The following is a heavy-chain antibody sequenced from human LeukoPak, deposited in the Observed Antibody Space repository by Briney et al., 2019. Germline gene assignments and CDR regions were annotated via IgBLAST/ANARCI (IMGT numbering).Heavy chain of an antibody. CDR1: ALTFSSYA. D-gene: IGHD4-17*01. CDR3: AKRYVPDDYGIYYYYAMDV. CDR2: IRGGTT. V-gene: IGHV3-23*01. Sequence: GASLRLSCAASALTFSSYAMSWDRHAPGNGLEWISTIRGGTTYYADSVKGRFTIARDNSRNTLYLQMNSLRAEDTAVYCCAKRYVPDDYGIYYYYAMDVWGQGTTVTVSS. J-gene: IGHJ6*02.